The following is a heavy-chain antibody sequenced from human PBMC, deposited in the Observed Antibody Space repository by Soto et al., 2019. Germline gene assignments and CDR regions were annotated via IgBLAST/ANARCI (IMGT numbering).Heavy chain of an antibody. J-gene: IGHJ6*02. Sequence: QVQWVQSGAEVKKPGSSVKVSCKLSGGSFSSYSISWVRQATGQGLEWMGSIIPIIGIGNYAQKFQGRVTIHADKATSAAYLWLTSLRFEDTALYYCALGADVLNRYGMDVWGQGATVTVSS. D-gene: IGHD3-3*02. V-gene: IGHV1-69*02. CDR2: IIPIIGIG. CDR3: ALGADVLNRYGMDV. CDR1: GGSFSSYS.